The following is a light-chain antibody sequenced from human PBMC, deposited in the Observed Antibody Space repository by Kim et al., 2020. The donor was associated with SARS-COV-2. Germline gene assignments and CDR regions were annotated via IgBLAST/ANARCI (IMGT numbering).Light chain of an antibody. CDR3: RHRQT. V-gene: IGKV1-5*01. Sequence: SSLPASVGDRATGTCRATQNVTGGVAWDRQKPGGVRKRRIDDASTLDRGVPSRFRGSGSGTEFTLTINSVQPDDFESYYCRHRQTFGQGTKVDIK. CDR1: QNVTGG. J-gene: IGKJ1*01. CDR2: DAS.